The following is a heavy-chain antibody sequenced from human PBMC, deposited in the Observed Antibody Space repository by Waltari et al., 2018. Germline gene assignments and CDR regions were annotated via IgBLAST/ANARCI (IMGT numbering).Heavy chain of an antibody. Sequence: QVQLVESGGGVVPPGRSLRLSCAASGFTFSRYGMRWVRGAPDRGLGEVAFGSHDGSSKYDGESVEGRVTISRDNSENTLSLQMNSLRPEDTAVYFCAREIVVVVPSAMMDYWGQGTLVTVSS. V-gene: IGHV3-30*03. CDR2: GSHDGSSK. CDR3: AREIVVVVPSAMMDY. D-gene: IGHD2-2*01. J-gene: IGHJ4*02. CDR1: GFTFSRYG.